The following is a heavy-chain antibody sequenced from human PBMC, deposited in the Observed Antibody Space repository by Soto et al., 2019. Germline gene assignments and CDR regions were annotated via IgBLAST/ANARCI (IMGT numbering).Heavy chain of an antibody. J-gene: IGHJ6*02. CDR2: ISGSGGST. CDR1: GFTFSSYA. Sequence: GGSLRLSCAASGFTFSSYAMSWVRQAPGKGLEWVSAISGSGGSTYYADSVKGRFTISRDNSKNTLYLQMNSLRAEDTAVYYCAKYPPIFGVVVPLYGMDVWGQGTTVTVSS. CDR3: AKYPPIFGVVVPLYGMDV. V-gene: IGHV3-23*01. D-gene: IGHD3-3*01.